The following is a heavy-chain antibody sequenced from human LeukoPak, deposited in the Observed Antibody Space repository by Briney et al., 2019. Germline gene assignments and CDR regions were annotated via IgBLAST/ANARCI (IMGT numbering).Heavy chain of an antibody. Sequence: SVKVSCKASGGTFSSYAISWVRQAPGQGLEWVGRIIPIFGTANYAQKFQGRVTITTDESTSTAYMELSSLRSEDTAVYYCARGQLLGGGYYYYYMDVWGKGTTVTVSS. CDR3: ARGQLLGGGYYYYYMDV. J-gene: IGHJ6*03. CDR2: IIPIFGTA. CDR1: GGTFSSYA. D-gene: IGHD1-26*01. V-gene: IGHV1-69*05.